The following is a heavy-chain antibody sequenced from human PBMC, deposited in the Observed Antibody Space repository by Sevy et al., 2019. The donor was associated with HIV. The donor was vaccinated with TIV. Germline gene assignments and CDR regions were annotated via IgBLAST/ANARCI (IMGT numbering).Heavy chain of an antibody. Sequence: GGSLRLSCAASGFTFSSYAMSWVRQAPGKGLEWVSAISGSGGSTYYADSVKGRFTISRDNSKNTLYLQMNSLGAEDTAVYYCAKKGKVITFGGVIVIPAGGYFDYWGQGTLVTVSS. D-gene: IGHD3-16*02. CDR1: GFTFSSYA. J-gene: IGHJ4*02. CDR3: AKKGKVITFGGVIVIPAGGYFDY. V-gene: IGHV3-23*01. CDR2: ISGSGGST.